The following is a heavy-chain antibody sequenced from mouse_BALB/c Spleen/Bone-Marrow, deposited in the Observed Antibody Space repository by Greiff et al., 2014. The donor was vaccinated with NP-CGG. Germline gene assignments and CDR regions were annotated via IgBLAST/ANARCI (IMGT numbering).Heavy chain of an antibody. D-gene: IGHD1-1*01. J-gene: IGHJ2*01. V-gene: IGHV1-69*02. CDR2: IYPSDSYT. CDR1: GYTFTSYW. CDR3: TRSYGSSYEYYFDY. Sequence: VQLQQSGAELVRPGASVKLSCKASGYTFTSYWINWVKQRPGQGPEWIGNIYPSDSYTNYNQKFKDKATLTVDKSSSTAYMQLSSPTSEDSAVYYCTRSYGSSYEYYFDYWGQGTTLTVSS.